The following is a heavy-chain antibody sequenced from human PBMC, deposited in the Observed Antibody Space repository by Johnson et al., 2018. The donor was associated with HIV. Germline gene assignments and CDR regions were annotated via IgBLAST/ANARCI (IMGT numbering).Heavy chain of an antibody. J-gene: IGHJ3*02. Sequence: VESGGGLVQPGGSLRLSCSASGFTFSSYAMRWVRQAPGKGLEWVSGISWNSGSIGYADSVTGRFTISRDNAKNSLYLQMNSLRAEDTALYYCAKDLAVAAMGAFDIWGQGTMVTVSS. CDR3: AKDLAVAAMGAFDI. D-gene: IGHD6-19*01. V-gene: IGHV3-9*01. CDR2: ISWNSGSI. CDR1: GFTFSSYA.